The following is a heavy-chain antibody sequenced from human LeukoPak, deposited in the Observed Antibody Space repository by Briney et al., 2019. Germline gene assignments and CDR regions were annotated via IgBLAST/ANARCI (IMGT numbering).Heavy chain of an antibody. CDR2: IFTRGNT. CDR1: GGSIDDYF. V-gene: IGHV4-4*07. CDR3: ASSSGALADAFDV. Sequence: SETLSLTCIVSGGSIDDYFWSWIRQPVGKGMEWLGRIFTRGNTKDNPSPKGRVTMSADTSKNQFSLKLTSVTAADTAVYYCASSSGALADAFDVWGQGTMVAVSS. D-gene: IGHD3-22*01. J-gene: IGHJ3*01.